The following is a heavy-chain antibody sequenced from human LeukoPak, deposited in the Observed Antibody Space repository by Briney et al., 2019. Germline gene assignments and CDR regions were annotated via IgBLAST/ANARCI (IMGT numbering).Heavy chain of an antibody. J-gene: IGHJ3*02. V-gene: IGHV4-59*01. Sequence: SETLSLTCTVSGGSISSYYWSWIRQPPGKGLEWIGYIYYSGSTNYNPSLKSRVTISVDTSKNQFSLKLSSVTAADTAVYYCARGGELDSLGAFDIWGQGTMVTVSS. CDR1: GGSISSYY. D-gene: IGHD1-26*01. CDR3: ARGGELDSLGAFDI. CDR2: IYYSGST.